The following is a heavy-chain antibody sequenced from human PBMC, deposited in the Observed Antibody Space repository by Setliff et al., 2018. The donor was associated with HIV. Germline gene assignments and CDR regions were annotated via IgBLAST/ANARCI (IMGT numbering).Heavy chain of an antibody. CDR3: ARRPPLTTGREYYFDF. Sequence: SETLSLTCTVSNGSISNNYWTWIRQPPGKGLEWIGYIYSSGNTNYNPSLKSRVTISIDTSKNQFSLKLNAVTAADTAVYYCARRPPLTTGREYYFDFWGQGTLVTVSS. D-gene: IGHD1-1*01. CDR1: NGSISNNY. CDR2: IYSSGNT. V-gene: IGHV4-4*09. J-gene: IGHJ4*02.